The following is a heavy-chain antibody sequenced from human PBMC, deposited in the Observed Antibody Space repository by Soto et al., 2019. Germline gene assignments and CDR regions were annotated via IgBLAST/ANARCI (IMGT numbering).Heavy chain of an antibody. V-gene: IGHV1-18*01. Sequence: QVQLVQSGAEVKKPGASVKVSCKASGYTFTSYGINWVRQAPGQGLEWMGWISTYNGNTNYAQKFQGRVTVTTDTSTTTDYMELRSLRSDDTAIYYCAIGFTSCSGGSCPDYWGQGTLVTVSS. CDR3: AIGFTSCSGGSCPDY. CDR1: GYTFTSYG. CDR2: ISTYNGNT. D-gene: IGHD2-15*01. J-gene: IGHJ4*02.